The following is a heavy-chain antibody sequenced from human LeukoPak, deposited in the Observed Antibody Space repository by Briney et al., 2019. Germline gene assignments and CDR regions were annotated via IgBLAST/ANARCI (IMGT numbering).Heavy chain of an antibody. D-gene: IGHD6-19*01. Sequence: SETLSLSCTVSGGSISSSDYYWGWIRQPPGRGLEWIGTIYYSGSTSYNPSLKSRVTISVDTSKNQFSLKLSSVTAADTAVYYCARHGYSSGSLAWFDPWGQGTQVTVSS. V-gene: IGHV4-39*07. CDR2: IYYSGST. CDR3: ARHGYSSGSLAWFDP. CDR1: GGSISSSDYY. J-gene: IGHJ5*02.